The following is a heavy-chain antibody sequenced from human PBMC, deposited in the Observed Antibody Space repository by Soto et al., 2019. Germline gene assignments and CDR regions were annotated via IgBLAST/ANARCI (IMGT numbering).Heavy chain of an antibody. CDR1: GYTFTSYG. CDR3: AVGGNYDILTGYYGWFDP. CDR2: ISAYNGNT. D-gene: IGHD3-9*01. Sequence: ASVKVSCKASGYTFTSYGISWVRQAPGQGLEWMGWISAYNGNTNYAQKLQGRVTMTTDTSTSTAYMELRSLRSDDTAAYYCAVGGNYDILTGYYGWFDPWGQGTLVTVSS. J-gene: IGHJ5*02. V-gene: IGHV1-18*01.